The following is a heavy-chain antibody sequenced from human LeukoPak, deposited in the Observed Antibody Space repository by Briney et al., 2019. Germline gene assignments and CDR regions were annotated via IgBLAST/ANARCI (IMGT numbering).Heavy chain of an antibody. D-gene: IGHD3-16*01. Sequence: PSEPLPLTCGVYGGPFSDYYWTWIGQPPGKRLEWIGEINHSGSINYNPSLKSRVTLSVDTSKKQFSLKVTSTTAADTALYYCARGRVVGDYVIDSWGQGTLVTVSS. J-gene: IGHJ4*02. CDR1: GGPFSDYY. CDR2: INHSGSI. CDR3: ARGRVVGDYVIDS. V-gene: IGHV4-34*01.